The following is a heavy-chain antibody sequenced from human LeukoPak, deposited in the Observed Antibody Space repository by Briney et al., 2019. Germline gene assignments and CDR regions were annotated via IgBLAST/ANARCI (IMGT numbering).Heavy chain of an antibody. CDR3: ARDKGYSYGQDY. V-gene: IGHV1-2*02. D-gene: IGHD5-18*01. CDR2: INPNSGGT. CDR1: GYTFTSYG. J-gene: IGHJ4*02. Sequence: ASVKVSCKASGYTFTSYGISWVRQAPGQGLEWMGWINPNSGGTNYAQKFQGRVTMTRDTSISTAYMELSRLRSDDMAVYYCARDKGYSYGQDYWGQGTLVTVSS.